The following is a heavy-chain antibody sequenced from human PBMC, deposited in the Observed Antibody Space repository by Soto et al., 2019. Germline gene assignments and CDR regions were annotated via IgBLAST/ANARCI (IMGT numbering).Heavy chain of an antibody. CDR2: INSDGSST. CDR3: ARGGDCSGGSCYHEAVDY. Sequence: EVQLVESGGGLVQPGGSLRLSCAASGFTFSSYWMHWVRQAPGKGLVWVSRINSDGSSTSYADSVKGRFTISRDNAKNTLYLQMNSLRAEDTAVYYCARGGDCSGGSCYHEAVDYWGRGTLVTVSS. D-gene: IGHD2-15*01. J-gene: IGHJ4*02. CDR1: GFTFSSYW. V-gene: IGHV3-74*01.